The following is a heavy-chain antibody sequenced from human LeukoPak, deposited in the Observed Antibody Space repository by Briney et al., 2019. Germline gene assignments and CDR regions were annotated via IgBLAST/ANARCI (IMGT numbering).Heavy chain of an antibody. CDR3: ARDDYRGVTNFDP. Sequence: SETLSLTCTVSGGSISPYFWSWIRQPPGKGLEWIGYTSYTGSTNYNPSLKSRVTISVDTSKNQFSLQLTSVTAADTAVYYCARDDYRGVTNFDPWGQGTLVTVSS. V-gene: IGHV4-59*01. CDR1: GGSISPYF. CDR2: TSYTGST. J-gene: IGHJ5*02. D-gene: IGHD3-10*01.